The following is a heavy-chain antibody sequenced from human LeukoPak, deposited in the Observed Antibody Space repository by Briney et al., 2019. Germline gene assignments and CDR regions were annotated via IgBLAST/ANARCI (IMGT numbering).Heavy chain of an antibody. CDR1: GFTFSSNF. Sequence: GGSLILSCAASGFTFSSNFMTWVRQAPGKGLEWVSVIQSGGSTYYADSVKGRFTISRDSSKNTLFLQMNSLTAEDTAVYYCARGTATSSQPFDYWGQGTMVTVSS. CDR2: IQSGGST. V-gene: IGHV3-66*01. J-gene: IGHJ4*02. CDR3: ARGTATSSQPFDY. D-gene: IGHD2-21*02.